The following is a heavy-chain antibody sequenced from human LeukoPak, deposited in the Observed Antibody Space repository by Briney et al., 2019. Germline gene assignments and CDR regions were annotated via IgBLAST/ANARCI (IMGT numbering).Heavy chain of an antibody. Sequence: ASVKVSCKASGYTFTSCGICWVRQAPGQGLEWMGWVSAYNGDTNYAQKFQGRVTMTIDTPTSTAYMELRSLGSDDTAVYYCARDAPQWRNAFDFWGQGTMVTVSS. D-gene: IGHD6-19*01. CDR2: VSAYNGDT. V-gene: IGHV1-18*01. CDR3: ARDAPQWRNAFDF. CDR1: GYTFTSCG. J-gene: IGHJ3*01.